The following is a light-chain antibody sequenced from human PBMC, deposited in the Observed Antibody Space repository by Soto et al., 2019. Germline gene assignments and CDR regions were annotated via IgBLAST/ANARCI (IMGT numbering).Light chain of an antibody. J-gene: IGKJ1*01. Sequence: MVLTQSLGTLSFSPGEGARICFSASQSVSSNYLAWYPQNPGQAPRLLIYGASSRATGIPDRFSGRGSGTDFTLTISRLEPEDSAVYHCQQYGSSPWTFGQGTKV. CDR3: QQYGSSPWT. CDR1: QSVSSNY. CDR2: GAS. V-gene: IGKV3-20*01.